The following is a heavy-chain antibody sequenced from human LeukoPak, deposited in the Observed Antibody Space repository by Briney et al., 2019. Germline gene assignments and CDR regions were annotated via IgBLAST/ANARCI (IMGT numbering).Heavy chain of an antibody. CDR1: GFTFSNYA. D-gene: IGHD4-17*01. CDR2: ISGSGRYT. CDR3: AKDLDIDYGENYYYYYGMDV. V-gene: IGHV3-23*01. Sequence: GGSLRLSCAASGFTFSNYAMSWVRQAPGKGLEWVSAISGSGRYTYYADSVKGRFTISRDNSKNTLYLQMNSLRAEDTAVYYCAKDLDIDYGENYYYYYGMDVWGQGTTVTVSS. J-gene: IGHJ6*02.